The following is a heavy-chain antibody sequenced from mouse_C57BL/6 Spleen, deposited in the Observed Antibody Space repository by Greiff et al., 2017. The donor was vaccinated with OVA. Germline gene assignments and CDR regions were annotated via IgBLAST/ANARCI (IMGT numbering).Heavy chain of an antibody. CDR1: GYTFTGYW. CDR3: ARGASYDYYWFAY. D-gene: IGHD2-4*01. J-gene: IGHJ3*01. Sequence: QVQLKESGAELMKPGASVKLSCKATGYTFTGYWIEWVKQRPGHGLEWIGEILPGSGSTNYNEKFKGKATFTADTSSNTAYMQLSSLTTEDSAIYYCARGASYDYYWFAYWGQGTLVTVSA. CDR2: ILPGSGST. V-gene: IGHV1-9*01.